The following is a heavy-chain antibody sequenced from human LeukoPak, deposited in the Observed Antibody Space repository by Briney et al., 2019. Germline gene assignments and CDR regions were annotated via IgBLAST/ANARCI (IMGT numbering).Heavy chain of an antibody. CDR1: GFTFSDYY. D-gene: IGHD3-22*01. CDR2: IASGGSRTI. J-gene: IGHJ4*02. V-gene: IGHV3-11*04. Sequence: GGSLRLSCAASGFTFSDYYMSWIRQAPGKGLEWVSYIASGGSRTIYYADSVKGRFTVSRDNAKNSLYLQMDSLRAEDTAVYYCARGGLVTITTLDYWGQGTLVTVSS. CDR3: ARGGLVTITTLDY.